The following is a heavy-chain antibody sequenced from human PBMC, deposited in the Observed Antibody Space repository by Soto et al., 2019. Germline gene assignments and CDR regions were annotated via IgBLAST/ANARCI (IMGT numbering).Heavy chain of an antibody. CDR3: AKDLYDRRGMALDI. CDR2: ISGSGGST. J-gene: IGHJ3*02. V-gene: IGHV3-23*01. D-gene: IGHD3-22*01. Sequence: GGSLRLSCAASGFTFSSYAVSWVRQAPGKGLEWVSAISGSGGSTYYADSVKGRFTISRDNSKNTLYLQMNSLRAEDTAVYYCAKDLYDRRGMALDIWGQGTMLTVSS. CDR1: GFTFSSYA.